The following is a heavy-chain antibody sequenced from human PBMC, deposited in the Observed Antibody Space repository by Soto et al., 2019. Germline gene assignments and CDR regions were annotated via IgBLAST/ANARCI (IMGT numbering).Heavy chain of an antibody. Sequence: GGSLRLSCVVSGFTFSSFTMNWVRQAPGKGLEWVSSISSISYIYYADSVKGRFTISRDNAKNSLYLQMNSLRAEDTAVYYCARGPTSGTYVYWGQGTLVTVSS. J-gene: IGHJ4*02. CDR2: ISSISYI. V-gene: IGHV3-21*06. CDR1: GFTFSSFT. D-gene: IGHD1-26*01. CDR3: ARGPTSGTYVY.